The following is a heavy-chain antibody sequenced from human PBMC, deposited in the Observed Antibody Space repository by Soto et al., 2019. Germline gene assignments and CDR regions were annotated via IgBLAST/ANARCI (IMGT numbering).Heavy chain of an antibody. V-gene: IGHV4-59*08. D-gene: IGHD6-13*01. Sequence: SETLSLTCTVSGGSISSYYWSWIRQPPGKGLEWIGYIFYSGSTNYNPSLKSRVTISVDTSKNQFSLKLSSVTAADTAVYYCERRYSICSVYWGQGPLVTVSS. CDR2: IFYSGST. CDR1: GGSISSYY. CDR3: ERRYSICSVY. J-gene: IGHJ4*02.